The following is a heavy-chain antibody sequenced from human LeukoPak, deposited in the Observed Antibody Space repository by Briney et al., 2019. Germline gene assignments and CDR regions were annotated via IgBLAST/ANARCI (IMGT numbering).Heavy chain of an antibody. CDR3: ARHCSGGSCYTALDY. CDR1: GGSISSSGYY. J-gene: IGHJ4*02. Sequence: SETLSLTCTVSGGSISSSGYYWGWIRQPPGKGLEGIGSIYYNGNTYYNPSLKSRLTISVDTSKNQFSLKLSSVTAADTAVYYCARHCSGGSCYTALDYWGLGTLVTVSS. D-gene: IGHD2-15*01. CDR2: IYYNGNT. V-gene: IGHV4-39*01.